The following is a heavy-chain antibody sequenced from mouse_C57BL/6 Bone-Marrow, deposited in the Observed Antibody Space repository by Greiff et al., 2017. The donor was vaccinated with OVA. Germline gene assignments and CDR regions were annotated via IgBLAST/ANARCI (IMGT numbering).Heavy chain of an antibody. J-gene: IGHJ3*01. Sequence: EVQLVESGGGLVKPGGSLKLSCAASGFTFSSYAMSWVRQTPEKRLEWVATISDGGSYTYYPDNVKGRFTISRDNAKNNLYLQMSHLKSEDTAMYYCARDRGDYFAYWGQGTLVTVSA. CDR2: ISDGGSYT. CDR3: ARDRGDYFAY. V-gene: IGHV5-4*01. D-gene: IGHD1-1*01. CDR1: GFTFSSYA.